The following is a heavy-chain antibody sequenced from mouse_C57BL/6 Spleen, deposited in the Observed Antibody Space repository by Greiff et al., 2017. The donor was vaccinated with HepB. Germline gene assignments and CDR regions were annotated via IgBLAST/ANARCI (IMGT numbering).Heavy chain of an antibody. CDR1: GYAFSSYW. Sequence: QVQLQQSGAELVKPGASVKISCKASGYAFSSYWMNWVKQRPGKGLEWIGQIYPGDGDTNYNGKFKGKATLTADKSSSTAYMQLSSLTSEDSAVYFCARSDSSALVFDYWGQGTTLTVSS. D-gene: IGHD3-2*02. CDR2: IYPGDGDT. J-gene: IGHJ2*01. CDR3: ARSDSSALVFDY. V-gene: IGHV1-80*01.